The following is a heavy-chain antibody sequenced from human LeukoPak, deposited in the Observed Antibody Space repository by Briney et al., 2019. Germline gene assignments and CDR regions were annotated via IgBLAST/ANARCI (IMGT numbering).Heavy chain of an antibody. D-gene: IGHD2-2*02. Sequence: SQALSLTCTVSGGALYRGSYYGRWGRQPRGKGLGWIGYIYHSVSTYYNPSLKSRVTITVHMSKNHFSLKLSSVTAADTAVYCCAIPPEKCSSTSCYITFAYGGQGTLVTVST. CDR1: GGALYRGSYY. CDR3: AIPPEKCSSTSCYITFAY. CDR2: IYHSVST. V-gene: IGHV4-30-2*01. J-gene: IGHJ4*02.